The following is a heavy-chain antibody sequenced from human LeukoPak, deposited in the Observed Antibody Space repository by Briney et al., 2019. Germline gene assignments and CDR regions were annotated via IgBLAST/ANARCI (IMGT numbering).Heavy chain of an antibody. CDR2: ISWNSGSI. D-gene: IGHD2-2*01. CDR1: GFTFSSYA. V-gene: IGHV3-9*01. CDR3: AKGVCSSTSCYFFDP. Sequence: SLRLSCAASGFTFSSYAMSWVRQAPGKGLEWVSGISWNSGSIDYADSVKGRFTISRDNAKNSLYLQMNSLRAEDTALYYCAKGVCSSTSCYFFDPWGQGTLVTVSS. J-gene: IGHJ5*02.